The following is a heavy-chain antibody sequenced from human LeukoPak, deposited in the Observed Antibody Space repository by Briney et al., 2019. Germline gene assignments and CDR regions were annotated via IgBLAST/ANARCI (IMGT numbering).Heavy chain of an antibody. V-gene: IGHV3-30*02. CDR3: ARDLLGYNNHYMDV. D-gene: IGHD3-9*01. Sequence: GGSLRLSCAASGFTFSSYGMHWVRQAPGKGLEWVAFIRYDGSNKYYADSVKGRFTISRDNSKNTLYLQMNSLRAEDTALYYCARDLLGYNNHYMDVWGKGTTVTVSS. J-gene: IGHJ6*03. CDR2: IRYDGSNK. CDR1: GFTFSSYG.